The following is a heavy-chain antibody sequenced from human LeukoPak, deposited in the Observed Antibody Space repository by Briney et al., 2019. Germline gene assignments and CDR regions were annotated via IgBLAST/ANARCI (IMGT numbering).Heavy chain of an antibody. CDR1: GLTFSSYA. D-gene: IGHD3-3*01. J-gene: IGHJ4*02. CDR2: ISYDGSHK. V-gene: IGHV3-30*04. CDR3: GRDSTVGVVTRGYLEY. Sequence: PGGSLRLSCVASGLTFSSYAMHWVRQIPGKGLEWVGVISYDGSHKNYLDSVERRFTISRDDYKDTLYLQMNSLRVEDTAVYYCGRDSTVGVVTRGYLEYWGQGTLVTVSS.